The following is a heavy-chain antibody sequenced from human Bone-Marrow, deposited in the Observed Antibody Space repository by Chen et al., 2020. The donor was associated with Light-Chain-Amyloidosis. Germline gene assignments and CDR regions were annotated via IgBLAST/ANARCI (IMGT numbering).Heavy chain of an antibody. Sequence: EVQLEQSGPEVKKPGASLKISCKGSGYTFPNYWNGWVRQMPGKGLEWMGVIYPDDSDARYSPSFEGQVTISADKSITTAYLQWRSLKASDTAMYYCARRRDGYNFDYWGQGTLVTVSS. CDR1: GYTFPNYW. CDR3: ARRRDGYNFDY. J-gene: IGHJ4*02. V-gene: IGHV5-51*01. CDR2: IYPDDSDA. D-gene: IGHD5-12*01.